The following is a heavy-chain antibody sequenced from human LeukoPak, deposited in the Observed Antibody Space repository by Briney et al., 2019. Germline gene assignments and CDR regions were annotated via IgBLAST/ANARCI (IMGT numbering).Heavy chain of an antibody. J-gene: IGHJ4*02. Sequence: SGTLSLTCTVSGVSISRYYWSWIRQPPGKGLEWIGYVSDSGNTNYNPSLRSRVTISVDTSKNQFSLKMMSVTAADTAVYYCASYLGGSLGDWGQGTLVSVSS. CDR2: VSDSGNT. V-gene: IGHV4-59*01. CDR3: ASYLGGSLGD. D-gene: IGHD3-16*01. CDR1: GVSISRYY.